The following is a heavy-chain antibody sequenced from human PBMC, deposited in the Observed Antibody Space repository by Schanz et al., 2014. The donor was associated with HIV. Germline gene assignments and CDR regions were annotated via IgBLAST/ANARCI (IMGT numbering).Heavy chain of an antibody. CDR2: VRHTGGT. Sequence: QVQLQQWGAGLLKPSETLNLTCAVYGGSFRGYYWTWIRQFPGVGLEWIGGVRHTGGTNYNPSLKSRGTRPMKTSKNQFSWKLNSVTAADTAVYFCARGDFGGNSVDYWGHGNLVTVSA. V-gene: IGHV4-34*01. CDR3: ARGDFGGNSVDY. CDR1: GGSFRGYY. D-gene: IGHD2-21*02. J-gene: IGHJ4*01.